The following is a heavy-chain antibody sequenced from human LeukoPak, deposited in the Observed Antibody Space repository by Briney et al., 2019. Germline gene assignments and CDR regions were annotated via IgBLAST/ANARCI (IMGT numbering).Heavy chain of an antibody. CDR3: AKPRSGWYYLDY. V-gene: IGHV3-23*01. CDR2: ISGSGGST. Sequence: GGSLRLSCAASGFTFTSYAMNWVRQAPGKGLEWVSAISGSGGSTYYADSVKGRFTVSRDNSKNTLYLQMNSLSAEDTALYYCAKPRSGWYYLDYWGQGTLVTVSS. D-gene: IGHD6-19*01. CDR1: GFTFTSYA. J-gene: IGHJ4*02.